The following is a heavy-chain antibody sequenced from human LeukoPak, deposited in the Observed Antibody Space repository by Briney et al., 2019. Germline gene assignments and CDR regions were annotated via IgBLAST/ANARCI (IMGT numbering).Heavy chain of an antibody. CDR3: AKDYYDSSGPFSY. D-gene: IGHD3-22*01. V-gene: IGHV3-53*01. J-gene: IGHJ4*02. Sequence: PGGSLRLSCAVSGFTVSSNYMSWVRQAPGKGLEWVSVIYSGGSTYYADSVKGRFTISRDNSKNTLYLQMNSLRAEDTAVYYCAKDYYDSSGPFSYWGQGTLVTVSS. CDR2: IYSGGST. CDR1: GFTVSSNY.